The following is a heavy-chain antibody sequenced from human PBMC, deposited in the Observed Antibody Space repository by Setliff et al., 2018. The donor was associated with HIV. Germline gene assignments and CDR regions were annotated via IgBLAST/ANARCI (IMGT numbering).Heavy chain of an antibody. Sequence: KPSETLSLTCTVFGYSINSPYYWGWIRQPPGKGLEWIGTMFRTGTSYYNPSLTSRVTISQDKSKNQFSLELTSVTAADTAVYYCATVDGTRYLDYWGQGKLVTVSS. CDR3: ATVDGTRYLDY. CDR2: MFRTGTS. CDR1: GYSINSPYY. D-gene: IGHD1-1*01. J-gene: IGHJ4*02. V-gene: IGHV4-38-2*02.